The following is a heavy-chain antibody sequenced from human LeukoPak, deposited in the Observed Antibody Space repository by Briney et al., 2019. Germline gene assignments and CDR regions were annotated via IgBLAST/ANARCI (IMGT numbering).Heavy chain of an antibody. CDR3: PRLYGNYA. CDR1: GGSISTSFDY. V-gene: IGHV4-39*01. Sequence: PSETLSLTCTVSGGSISTSFDYWVRMRQSPGKGLEWIARVYYGGSIYYNPSLNSRATMAVDMSKNQFSLKMRSVTAADTAVYSCPRLYGNYAWGQGTLVTVSS. J-gene: IGHJ5*02. D-gene: IGHD4-11*01. CDR2: VYYGGSI.